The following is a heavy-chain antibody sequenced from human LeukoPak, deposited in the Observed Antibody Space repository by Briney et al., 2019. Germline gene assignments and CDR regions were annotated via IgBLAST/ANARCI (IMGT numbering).Heavy chain of an antibody. CDR2: ISSSSSYI. V-gene: IGHV3-21*01. J-gene: IGHJ4*02. CDR3: ASRPDYSGPFDY. CDR1: GLTFSIYN. D-gene: IGHD4-23*01. Sequence: TAGGSLRLSCAASGLTFSIYNMNWVRQAPGKALEWDSSISSSSSYIYYADSVKGRFTISRDNAKNSPYLQMNSLRAEDTAVYYCASRPDYSGPFDYWGQGTRVTVSS.